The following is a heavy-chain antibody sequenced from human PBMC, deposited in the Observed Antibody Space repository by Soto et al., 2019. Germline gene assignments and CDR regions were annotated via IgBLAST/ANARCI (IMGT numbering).Heavy chain of an antibody. V-gene: IGHV1-18*01. D-gene: IGHD6-13*01. CDR2: ISAFNGNT. J-gene: IGHJ6*03. Sequence: QDQLVQLGAEVKTPGASVTVSCKASGYSFTNYGITWVRQAPGQGLEWLGWISAFNGNTHYAQKVQGRGTMTTDASTSKAHMELRSLRSVDTAVYYCARDRGVAPPVAGNTHYYYYWDVWGKGTTVTVSS. CDR1: GYSFTNYG. CDR3: ARDRGVAPPVAGNTHYYYYWDV.